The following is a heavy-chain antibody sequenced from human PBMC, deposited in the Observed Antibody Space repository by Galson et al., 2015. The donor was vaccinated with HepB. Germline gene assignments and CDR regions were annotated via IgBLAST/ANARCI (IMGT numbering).Heavy chain of an antibody. CDR3: AREAAAGRDASDI. Sequence: SVKVSCKASGGTFSSYAISWVRQAPGQGLEWMGGIIPIFGTANYAQKFQGRVTITADKSTSTAYMELSSLRSEDTAVYYCAREAAAGRDASDIWGQGTMVTVSS. D-gene: IGHD6-13*01. CDR1: GGTFSSYA. V-gene: IGHV1-69*06. J-gene: IGHJ3*02. CDR2: IIPIFGTA.